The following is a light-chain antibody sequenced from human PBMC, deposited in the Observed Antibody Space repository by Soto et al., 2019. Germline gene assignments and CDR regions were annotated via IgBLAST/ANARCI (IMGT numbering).Light chain of an antibody. CDR2: AAS. CDR3: QKYSSVPV. CDR1: QGIRNF. J-gene: IGKJ3*01. Sequence: DIQMTQSPPSLSVSVGDRVTITCRASQGIRNFVAWYQQKPGKAPKLLIYAASTLQSGVPSRFSGSGSGTDFTLTINSLQPEDVATYSCQKYSSVPVFGPGTKVEIK. V-gene: IGKV1-27*01.